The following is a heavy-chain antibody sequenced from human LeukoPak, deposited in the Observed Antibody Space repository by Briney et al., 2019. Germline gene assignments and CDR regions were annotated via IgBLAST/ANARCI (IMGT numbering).Heavy chain of an antibody. D-gene: IGHD1-26*01. J-gene: IGHJ6*03. CDR1: GFSFNKYS. CDR2: ISRSSSYI. Sequence: GGPLRLSCVASGFSFNKYSMNWVRQAPGKGLEWVSSISRSSSYIFYAESVKGRFAISRDNAKNTLSLQMNSLRPEDTAVYFCARETPYSGYDYDNMDVWGKGTTVTVSS. CDR3: ARETPYSGYDYDNMDV. V-gene: IGHV3-21*06.